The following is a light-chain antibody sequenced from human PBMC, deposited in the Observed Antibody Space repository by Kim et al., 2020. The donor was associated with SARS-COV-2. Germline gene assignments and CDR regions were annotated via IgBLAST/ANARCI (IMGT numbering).Light chain of an antibody. J-gene: IGLJ3*02. CDR1: SSNIGSNY. CDR2: RNN. V-gene: IGLV1-47*01. CDR3: AAWDDSLSGPV. Sequence: GHRVTIACSGSSSNIGSNYVYWYQQLPGTAPNLLIYRNNQRPSGVPDRFSGSKSGTSASLAISGLRSEDEADYYCAAWDDSLSGPVFGGGTKLTVL.